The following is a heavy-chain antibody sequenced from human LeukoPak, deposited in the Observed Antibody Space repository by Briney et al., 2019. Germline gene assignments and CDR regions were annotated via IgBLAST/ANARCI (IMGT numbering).Heavy chain of an antibody. V-gene: IGHV1-69*01. Sequence: ASVKLSCTASGGTFSSFVIGWVQQAPGQGLEWMGGIIPVFGTTHYAQKFQGRVTITADESTSTAYMEVSSLRSEDTAVYYCTRDLRGACSGNSCPSGDYWGQGTLVTVSS. J-gene: IGHJ4*02. D-gene: IGHD2-15*01. CDR2: IIPVFGTT. CDR1: GGTFSSFV. CDR3: TRDLRGACSGNSCPSGDY.